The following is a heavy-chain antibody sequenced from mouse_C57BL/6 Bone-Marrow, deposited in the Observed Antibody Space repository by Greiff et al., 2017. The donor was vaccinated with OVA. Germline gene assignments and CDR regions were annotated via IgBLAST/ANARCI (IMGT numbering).Heavy chain of an antibody. Sequence: DVHLVESGGGLVKPGGSLKLSCAASGFTFSSYAMSWVRQTPEKRLEWVATISDGGSYTYYPDNVKGRFTISRDNAKNNLYLQMSHLKSEDTPMYYCARGSYGSSYYAMDYWGQGTSVTVSS. CDR2: ISDGGSYT. V-gene: IGHV5-4*01. CDR1: GFTFSSYA. D-gene: IGHD1-1*01. J-gene: IGHJ4*01. CDR3: ARGSYGSSYYAMDY.